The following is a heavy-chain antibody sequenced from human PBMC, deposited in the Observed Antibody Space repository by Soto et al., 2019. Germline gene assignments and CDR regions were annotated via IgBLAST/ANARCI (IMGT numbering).Heavy chain of an antibody. CDR1: GFTFSGYA. J-gene: IGHJ4*01. Sequence: GGSLRLSCAASGFTFSGYAMSWVRQAPGKGLQWVSTISASGSSTYYADSVKGRFTISRDNSRNTQYLQMNSLRAEDTAVYYCAKEGFSYPFDYRGHGTLVTVSS. CDR2: ISASGSST. V-gene: IGHV3-23*01. D-gene: IGHD5-18*01. CDR3: AKEGFSYPFDY.